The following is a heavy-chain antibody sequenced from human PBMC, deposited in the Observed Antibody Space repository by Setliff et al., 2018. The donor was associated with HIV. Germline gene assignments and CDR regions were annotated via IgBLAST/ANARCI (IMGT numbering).Heavy chain of an antibody. D-gene: IGHD1-26*01. J-gene: IGHJ4*02. Sequence: GGSLRLSCVASGFIFSDYWMSWVRQAPGKGLEWVANIKQDGSEKYYVESVKGRFSLSRDNTRRSLYLQMNGLRAEDTAVYYCASTRFGGATLFDHWGQGTLVTVSS. V-gene: IGHV3-7*05. CDR3: ASTRFGGATLFDH. CDR1: GFIFSDYW. CDR2: IKQDGSEK.